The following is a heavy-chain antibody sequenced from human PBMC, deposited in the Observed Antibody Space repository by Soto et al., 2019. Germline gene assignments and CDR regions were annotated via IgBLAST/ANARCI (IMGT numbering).Heavy chain of an antibody. CDR1: GYTFTGYY. J-gene: IGHJ4*02. D-gene: IGHD3-10*01. CDR3: ARVYGSGSSRPNLRY. Sequence: QVQLVQSGAEVKKPGASVKVSCKASGYTFTGYYMHWVRQAPGQGLEWMGWINPNSGGTNYEQKFQGRVTMTRDTSISTAYMELSRLRSDDTAVYYCARVYGSGSSRPNLRYWGQGTLVTVSS. V-gene: IGHV1-2*02. CDR2: INPNSGGT.